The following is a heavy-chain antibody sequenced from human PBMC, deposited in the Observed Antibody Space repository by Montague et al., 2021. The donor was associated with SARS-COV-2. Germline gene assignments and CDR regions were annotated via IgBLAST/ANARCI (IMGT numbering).Heavy chain of an antibody. V-gene: IGHV4-38-2*02. Sequence: SETLSLTCTVFGYSITHAYYWGWIRQPPGKGLEWIGNIWHGGSTYYNPSLKSRVTISVDTSNNQFSLKLTSVTAADTAVYYCARTSQYCTPTNCYLPNAMDVWGQGTTVTVSS. CDR1: GYSITHAYY. CDR2: IWHGGST. CDR3: ARTSQYCTPTNCYLPNAMDV. D-gene: IGHD2-8*01. J-gene: IGHJ6*02.